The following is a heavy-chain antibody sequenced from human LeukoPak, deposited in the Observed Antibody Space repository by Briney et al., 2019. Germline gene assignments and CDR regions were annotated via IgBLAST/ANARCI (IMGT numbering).Heavy chain of an antibody. CDR1: GGSISNYY. Sequence: PSETLSLTCTVSGGSISNYYWSWIRQPPGKGLEWIGYIYYSGSTNYNPSLKSRVTISVDTSKNQFSLKLSSVTAADTAVYYCARGRVGATTHFDYWGQGTLVTVSS. CDR2: IYYSGST. CDR3: ARGRVGATTHFDY. V-gene: IGHV4-59*12. D-gene: IGHD1-26*01. J-gene: IGHJ4*02.